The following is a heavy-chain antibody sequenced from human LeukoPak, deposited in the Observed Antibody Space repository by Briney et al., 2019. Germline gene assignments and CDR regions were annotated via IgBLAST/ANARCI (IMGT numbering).Heavy chain of an antibody. CDR1: ADSISSGIYS. D-gene: IGHD3-10*01. J-gene: IGHJ5*02. CDR3: ARGVSLVRGMWFDP. CDR2: ISTSGST. V-gene: IGHV4-61*02. Sequence: PSESLSLTCTVSADSISSGIYSWSWIRQPAGKGLEWIGRISTSGSTDYNPSLRSRVTISSDASKNQLSLRLNSVTAADTAMYYCARGVSLVRGMWFDPWGQGTLVAVSS.